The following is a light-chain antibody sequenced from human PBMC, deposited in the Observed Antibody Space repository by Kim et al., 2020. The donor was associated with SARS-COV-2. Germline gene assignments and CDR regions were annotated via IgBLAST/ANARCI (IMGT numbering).Light chain of an antibody. Sequence: SPVERSTLSCRASQSVSSYLAWYQQKPGQAPRLLIYDASNRATGIPARFSGSGSGTDFTLTISSLEPEDFAVYYCQQRSNWPPFTFGGGTKVDIK. V-gene: IGKV3-11*01. CDR2: DAS. CDR3: QQRSNWPPFT. J-gene: IGKJ4*01. CDR1: QSVSSY.